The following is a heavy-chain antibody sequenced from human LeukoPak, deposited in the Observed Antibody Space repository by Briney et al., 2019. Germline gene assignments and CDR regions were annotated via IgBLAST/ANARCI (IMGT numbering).Heavy chain of an antibody. J-gene: IGHJ4*02. D-gene: IGHD5-18*01. CDR3: ARDRDTTLVTSFDY. V-gene: IGHV1-69*13. Sequence: SVKVSCKASGGTLSNYAISWVRQAPGQGLEWMGGIIPIFGTANYAQKFQGRVTITADESTSTAYMELSSLRSEDTAVYSCARDRDTTLVTSFDYWGQGTLVTVSS. CDR2: IIPIFGTA. CDR1: GGTLSNYA.